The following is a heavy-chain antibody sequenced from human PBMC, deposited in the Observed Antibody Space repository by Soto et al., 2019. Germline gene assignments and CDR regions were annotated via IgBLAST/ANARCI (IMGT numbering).Heavy chain of an antibody. CDR3: ASSHAGAHITAAVH. V-gene: IGHV4-31*03. Sequence: SETLSLTCTVSGGSISSADYYWSWIRQHPGKSLEWIGYIYYSGSTYYNPSLKSRVTISVDTSKNQFSLKLTSVTAADTAVYYCASSHAGAHITAAVHWGQGTLVTVPQ. CDR1: GGSISSADYY. J-gene: IGHJ4*02. CDR2: IYYSGST. D-gene: IGHD6-13*01.